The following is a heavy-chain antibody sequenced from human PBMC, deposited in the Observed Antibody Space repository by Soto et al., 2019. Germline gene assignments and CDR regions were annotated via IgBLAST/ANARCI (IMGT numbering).Heavy chain of an antibody. Sequence: EAQLVESGGGLVQAGGSLRLSCAASGFTFSSYWMRWVRQAPGKGLEWVADIKGDGSAKNYVDSLKGRFTISRDNAKNSLYLQMNGLRAEDTAVYYCARGGWYAFDWWGQGTLVTVSS. D-gene: IGHD6-19*01. CDR1: GFTFSSYW. V-gene: IGHV3-7*01. CDR2: IKGDGSAK. CDR3: ARGGWYAFDW. J-gene: IGHJ4*02.